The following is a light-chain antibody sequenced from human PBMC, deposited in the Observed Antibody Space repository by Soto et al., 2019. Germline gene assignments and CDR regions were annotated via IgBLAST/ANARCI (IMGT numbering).Light chain of an antibody. Sequence: EIVWTQSPATLSLSPGERATLSCRASQSVSSYLAWYQQKPGQAPRLLIYDASNRATGIPARFSGSGSGTDFTLTISRLEPEDFAVYYCQQRSNWPPWTFGQGTKVDIK. V-gene: IGKV3-11*01. CDR3: QQRSNWPPWT. CDR2: DAS. J-gene: IGKJ1*01. CDR1: QSVSSY.